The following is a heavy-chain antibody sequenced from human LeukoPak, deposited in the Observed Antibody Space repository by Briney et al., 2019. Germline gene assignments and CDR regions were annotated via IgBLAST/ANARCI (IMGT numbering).Heavy chain of an antibody. V-gene: IGHV1-8*01. CDR2: MNPNSGNT. CDR3: ARGTKERQQLVQRYYYYYMDV. CDR1: GYTFTSYD. Sequence: ASVKVSCKASGYTFTSYDINWVRQATGQGLEWMGWMNPNSGNTGYAQKFQGRVTITRNTSISTAYMELSSLRSEDTAVYYCARGTKERQQLVQRYYYYYMDVWGKGTTVTVSS. J-gene: IGHJ6*03. D-gene: IGHD6-13*01.